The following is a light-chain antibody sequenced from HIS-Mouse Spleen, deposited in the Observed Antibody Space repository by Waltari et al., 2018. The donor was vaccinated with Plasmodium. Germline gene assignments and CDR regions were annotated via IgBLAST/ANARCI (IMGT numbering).Light chain of an antibody. CDR1: SGINVGTYR. J-gene: IGLJ3*02. CDR2: YKSDSGK. Sequence: QAVLTQPSSLSASPGASASLTCTLRSGINVGTYRIYWYQQKPGSPPQYLLRYKSDSGKQQCAGVPRRFSGSKDASANAGVLLISGLQSEDEADYYCMIWHSSAWVFGGGTKLTVL. V-gene: IGLV5-45*03. CDR3: MIWHSSAWV.